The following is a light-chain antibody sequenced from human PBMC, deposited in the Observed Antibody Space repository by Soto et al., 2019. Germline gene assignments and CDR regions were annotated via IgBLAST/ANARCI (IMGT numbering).Light chain of an antibody. CDR2: ANN. CDR1: NSNVGGGYD. CDR3: QSYDPTLNVV. V-gene: IGLV1-40*01. Sequence: QSVLTQPPSVSGAPGQTVTISCTGSNSNVGGGYDVHWYQQLPGSAPKLLIYANNNRPSGVPDRFSGSKSGTSASLAITGLQAEDEADCYCQSYDPTLNVVFGGGTKLTVL. J-gene: IGLJ2*01.